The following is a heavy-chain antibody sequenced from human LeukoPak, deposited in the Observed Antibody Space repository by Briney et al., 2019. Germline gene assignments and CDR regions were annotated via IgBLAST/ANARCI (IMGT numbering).Heavy chain of an antibody. V-gene: IGHV3-23*01. D-gene: IGHD3-9*01. Sequence: QPGGSLRLSCAASGFTFSSYAMSWVRQAPGKGLEWVSAISGSGGSTYYADSVKGRFTISRDNSKNTLYLQMNSLRAEDTAVYYRAKHYDILTGYYVGSFDYWGQGTLVTVSS. CDR2: ISGSGGST. CDR1: GFTFSSYA. J-gene: IGHJ4*02. CDR3: AKHYDILTGYYVGSFDY.